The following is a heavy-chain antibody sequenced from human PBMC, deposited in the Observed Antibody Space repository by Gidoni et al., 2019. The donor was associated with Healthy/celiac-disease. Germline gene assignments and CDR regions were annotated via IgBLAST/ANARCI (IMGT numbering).Heavy chain of an antibody. CDR2: INAGNGNT. D-gene: IGHD4-17*01. Sequence: QVQLVQSGAEVKKPGASVKVSCKASGYTFTSYAMHWVRQAPGQRLEWMGWINAGNGNTKYSQKFQGRVTITRDTSASTAYMELSSLRSEDTAVYYCARVPLIDYGGYGLDYWGQGTLVTVSS. CDR3: ARVPLIDYGGYGLDY. J-gene: IGHJ4*02. CDR1: GYTFTSYA. V-gene: IGHV1-3*01.